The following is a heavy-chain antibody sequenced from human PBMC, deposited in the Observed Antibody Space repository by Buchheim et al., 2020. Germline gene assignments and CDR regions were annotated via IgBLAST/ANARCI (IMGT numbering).Heavy chain of an antibody. Sequence: QVQLMQSGPEVKKPGASVKVSCKAFGYTFTSQYIHWVRQAPGQGLEWMGLINPSGGSTTYAQKFQDRVTLTRDTSTSTVYMELSSLRSDDTAVYYCTRPIYYGSGQSDYWGQGTL. CDR1: GYTFTSQY. V-gene: IGHV1-46*03. D-gene: IGHD3-10*01. CDR3: TRPIYYGSGQSDY. CDR2: INPSGGST. J-gene: IGHJ4*02.